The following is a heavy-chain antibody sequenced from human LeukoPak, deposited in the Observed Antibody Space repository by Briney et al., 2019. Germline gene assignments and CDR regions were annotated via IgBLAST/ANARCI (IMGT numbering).Heavy chain of an antibody. J-gene: IGHJ4*02. CDR3: ARGVRYFDWLYFDY. CDR2: IIPIFGTA. V-gene: IGHV1-69*13. CDR1: GGTFSSYA. D-gene: IGHD3-9*01. Sequence: SVKVSCKASGGTFSSYAISWVRQAPGQGLEWMGGIIPIFGTANYAQKFQGRVTITADESTSTAYMELSSLRSEDTAVYYCARGVRYFDWLYFDYWGQGTLVTVSS.